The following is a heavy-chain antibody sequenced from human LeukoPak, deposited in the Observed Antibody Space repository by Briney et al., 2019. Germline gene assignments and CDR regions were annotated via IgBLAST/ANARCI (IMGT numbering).Heavy chain of an antibody. CDR2: ISSSSSYI. D-gene: IGHD3-3*01. CDR3: ARDGDYDFWSGYSLYYFDY. CDR1: GFTFSSYS. J-gene: IGHJ4*02. V-gene: IGHV3-21*01. Sequence: TGGSLRLSCAASGFTFSSYSMNWVRQAPGKGLEWVSSISSSSSYIYYADSVKGRFTISRDNAKNSLYLQMNSLRAEDTAVYYCARDGDYDFWSGYSLYYFDYWGQGTLVTVSS.